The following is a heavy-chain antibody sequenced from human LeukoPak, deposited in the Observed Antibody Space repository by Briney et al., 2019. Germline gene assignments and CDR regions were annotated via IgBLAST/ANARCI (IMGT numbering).Heavy chain of an antibody. CDR2: INPNSGGT. CDR3: AREDNLGSGSSPIDY. J-gene: IGHJ4*02. CDR1: GYTFTRYY. Sequence: GASVKVSCKASGYTFTRYYMDWVRQAPGQGLEWMGRINPNSGGTNYAQKFQGRVTMTRDTSISTAYMELSRLRSDDTAVYYCAREDNLGSGSSPIDYWGQGTLVTVSS. D-gene: IGHD6-19*01. V-gene: IGHV1-2*06.